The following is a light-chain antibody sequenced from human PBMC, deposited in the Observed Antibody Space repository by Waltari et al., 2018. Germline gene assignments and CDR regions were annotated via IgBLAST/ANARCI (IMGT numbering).Light chain of an antibody. CDR2: WAS. V-gene: IGKV4-1*01. J-gene: IGKJ2*01. CDR3: QQYYSIPYT. CDR1: QSVLASSTYGTA. Sequence: DIVMTQSPDFLPVSLCERATITCRSSQSVLASSTYGTALAWFQPRPVQPPNLLIYWASTRDSGVPDRFSGSGSGTDFTLTISSLQAEDVAVYYCQQYYSIPYTFGPGTKLEIK.